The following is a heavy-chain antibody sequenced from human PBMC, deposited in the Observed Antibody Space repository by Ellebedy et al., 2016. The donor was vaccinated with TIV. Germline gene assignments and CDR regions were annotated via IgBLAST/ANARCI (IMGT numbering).Heavy chain of an antibody. CDR1: GFTFSSYG. Sequence: GESLKISCAASGFTFSSYGMHWVRQAPGKGLEWVAVIWYDGSNKYYADSVKGRFTISRDNSKNTLYLQMNSLRAEDTAVYYCARQKDKWLVLGYWGQGTLVTVSS. J-gene: IGHJ4*02. CDR3: ARQKDKWLVLGY. CDR2: IWYDGSNK. D-gene: IGHD6-19*01. V-gene: IGHV3-33*01.